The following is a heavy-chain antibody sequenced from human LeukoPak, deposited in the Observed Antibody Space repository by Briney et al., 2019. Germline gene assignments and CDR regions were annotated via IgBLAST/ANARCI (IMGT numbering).Heavy chain of an antibody. V-gene: IGHV3-66*02. CDR3: ARLSGYYQNWFDP. CDR1: GFTVSSIY. J-gene: IGHJ5*02. Sequence: GGSLRLSCAASGFTVSSIYMSWVRQAPGKGLECVSVIYSGGSTYYADSVKGRFTISRDNSKNTLYVQMNSLRAEDTAVYYCARLSGYYQNWFDPWGQGTLVTVSS. D-gene: IGHD3-22*01. CDR2: IYSGGST.